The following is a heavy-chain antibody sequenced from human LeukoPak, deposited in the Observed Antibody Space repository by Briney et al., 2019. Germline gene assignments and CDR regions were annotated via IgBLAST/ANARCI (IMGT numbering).Heavy chain of an antibody. Sequence: GGSLGLSCAASGFTFSSYWMSWVRPAPGEGVGWVANIKQDGSEKYYVDSVKGRFTISRDNAKNSLYLQMNSLRAEDTAVYYCARDRRYYYDSSGYTYWGQGTLVTVSS. CDR3: ARDRRYYYDSSGYTY. D-gene: IGHD3-22*01. CDR1: GFTFSSYW. V-gene: IGHV3-7*01. CDR2: IKQDGSEK. J-gene: IGHJ4*02.